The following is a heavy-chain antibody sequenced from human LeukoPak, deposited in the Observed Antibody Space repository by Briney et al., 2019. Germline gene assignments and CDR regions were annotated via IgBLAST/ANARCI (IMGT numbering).Heavy chain of an antibody. CDR3: ARRAGAYTHPYDY. CDR1: GYTFTTYY. CDR2: INPSGGTT. D-gene: IGHD3-16*01. V-gene: IGHV1-46*01. J-gene: IGHJ4*02. Sequence: GASVKVSCKVSGYTFTTYYIHWVRQAPGQGLEWMGIINPSGGTTNYAQKFQGRVTMTRDMSTSTVYMELSSLRSEDTAVYYCARRAGAYTHPYDYWGQGTLVTVSS.